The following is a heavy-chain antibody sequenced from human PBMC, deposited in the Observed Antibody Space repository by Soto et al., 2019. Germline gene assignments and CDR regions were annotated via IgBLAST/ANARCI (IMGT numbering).Heavy chain of an antibody. CDR3: PRDQYYYDSSGYLDY. D-gene: IGHD3-22*01. V-gene: IGHV1-46*01. J-gene: IGHJ4*02. Sequence: ASVKVSCKASGYTFTSYYMHWVRQAPGQGLEWMGIINPSGGSTSYAQKFQGRVTMTRDTSTSTVYMELSSLRSEDTAVYYCPRDQYYYDSSGYLDYWGQGTLVTVSS. CDR1: GYTFTSYY. CDR2: INPSGGST.